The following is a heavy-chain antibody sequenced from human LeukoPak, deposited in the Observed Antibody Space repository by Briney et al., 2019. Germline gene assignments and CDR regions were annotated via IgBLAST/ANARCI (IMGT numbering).Heavy chain of an antibody. V-gene: IGHV1-18*01. Sequence: ASVKVSCKASGYTFTGYGISWVRQAPGQGLEWMGWISAYNGNTNYAQKLQGRVTMTTDTSTSTAYMELRSLRSDDTAVYYCARAHDYYDSSGYSTSIFDYWGQGTLVTVSS. CDR1: GYTFTGYG. D-gene: IGHD3-22*01. CDR3: ARAHDYYDSSGYSTSIFDY. J-gene: IGHJ4*02. CDR2: ISAYNGNT.